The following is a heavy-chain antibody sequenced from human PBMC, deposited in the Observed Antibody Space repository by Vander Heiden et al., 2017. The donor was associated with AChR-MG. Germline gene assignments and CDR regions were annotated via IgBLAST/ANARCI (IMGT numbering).Heavy chain of an antibody. V-gene: IGHV1-69*01. Sequence: QVQLVQSGAEVKKPGSSVKVSCKASGGTFSSYAISGVRQAPGQGLEWMGGIIPIFGTANYAQKFQGRVTITADESTSTAYMELSSLRSEDTAVYYCAREGAYYYDSSGYYDNWFDPWGQGTLVTVSS. D-gene: IGHD3-22*01. CDR3: AREGAYYYDSSGYYDNWFDP. CDR1: GGTFSSYA. J-gene: IGHJ5*02. CDR2: IIPIFGTA.